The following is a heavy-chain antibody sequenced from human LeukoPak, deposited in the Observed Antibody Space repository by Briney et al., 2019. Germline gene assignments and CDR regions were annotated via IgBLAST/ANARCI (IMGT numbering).Heavy chain of an antibody. CDR1: GGSISNYY. V-gene: IGHV4-59*01. CDR2: IYYTGST. J-gene: IGHJ6*02. Sequence: SETLSLTCTVSGGSISNYYWSWIRQPPGKGLEWVGYIYYTGSTNSSPSLKSRVTMSVDTAKNQFSLRLSSVTAADTAVYCCARGIFRGLDVWGQGTTVTVSS. CDR3: ARGIFRGLDV. D-gene: IGHD3-3*01.